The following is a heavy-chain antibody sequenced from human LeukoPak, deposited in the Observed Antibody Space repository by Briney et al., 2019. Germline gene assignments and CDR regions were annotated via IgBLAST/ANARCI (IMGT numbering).Heavy chain of an antibody. Sequence: SETLSLTCTVSRASISSYCWSWIRQPPGKGLEWIGDIYYSGSTNYNPSLKSRVTISVDTSKNQFSLKLSSVTAADTAVYYCARVVSRGWFDPWGQGTLVTVSS. J-gene: IGHJ5*02. CDR3: ARVVSRGWFDP. D-gene: IGHD2-8*02. CDR1: RASISSYC. CDR2: IYYSGST. V-gene: IGHV4-59*08.